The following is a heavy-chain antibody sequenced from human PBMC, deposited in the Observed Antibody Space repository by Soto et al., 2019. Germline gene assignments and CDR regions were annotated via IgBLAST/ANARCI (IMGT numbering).Heavy chain of an antibody. Sequence: SVKVSCKASGGTFSSYTISWVRQAPGQGLEWMGRIIPILGIANYAQKFQGRVTITADKSTSTAYMELSSLRSEDTAVYYCARDKDITGTAGLDYWGQGTLVTVSS. V-gene: IGHV1-69*04. CDR2: IIPILGIA. D-gene: IGHD1-7*01. CDR3: ARDKDITGTAGLDY. J-gene: IGHJ4*02. CDR1: GGTFSSYT.